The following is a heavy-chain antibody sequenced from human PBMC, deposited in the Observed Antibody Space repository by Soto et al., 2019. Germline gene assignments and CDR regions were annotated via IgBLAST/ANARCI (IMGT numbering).Heavy chain of an antibody. V-gene: IGHV3-23*01. CDR2: ISGSGGST. D-gene: IGHD3-10*01. CDR1: GFTFSSYA. Sequence: GGSLRLSCAASGFTFSSYALSWVRQAPGKGLEWVSAISGSGGSTYYADSVKGRFTISRDNSKNTLYLQMNSLRAEDTAVYYCEVILWFGESPLFDYWGQGTLVTVSS. J-gene: IGHJ4*02. CDR3: EVILWFGESPLFDY.